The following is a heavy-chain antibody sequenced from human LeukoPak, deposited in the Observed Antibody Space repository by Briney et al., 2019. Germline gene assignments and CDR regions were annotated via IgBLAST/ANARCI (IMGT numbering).Heavy chain of an antibody. CDR2: INPGGGST. CDR1: GYTFTSYY. D-gene: IGHD7-27*01. V-gene: IGHV1-46*01. CDR3: ARDRLGIGPNDAFDI. Sequence: ASVKVSCKASGYTFTSYYMHWVRQAPGQGLEWMGIINPGGGSTSYAQKFQGRVTMTRDTSTSTVYMELSSLRSEDTAVYYCARDRLGIGPNDAFDIWGQGTMVTVSS. J-gene: IGHJ3*02.